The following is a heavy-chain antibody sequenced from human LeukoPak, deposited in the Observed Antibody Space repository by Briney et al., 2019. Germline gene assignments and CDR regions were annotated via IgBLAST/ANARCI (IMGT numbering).Heavy chain of an antibody. CDR3: ASQWYYYDSSGLDAFDI. CDR1: GGSISKSSYY. V-gene: IGHV4-39*01. Sequence: SETLSLTCTVSGGSISKSSYYWGWIRQPPGKGLEWIWTIYYSGSAYYNPSLKSRVTISVDTSKSQFSLKLSSVTAADTAMYYCASQWYYYDSSGLDAFDIWGQGTMVTVSS. CDR2: IYYSGSA. D-gene: IGHD3-22*01. J-gene: IGHJ3*02.